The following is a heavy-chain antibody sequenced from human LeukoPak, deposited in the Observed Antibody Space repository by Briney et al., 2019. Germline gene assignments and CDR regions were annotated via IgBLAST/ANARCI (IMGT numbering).Heavy chain of an antibody. J-gene: IGHJ4*02. V-gene: IGHV5-51*01. Sequence: GESLKISCKGSGYSFTSYWIGWVRQMPGKGLEWMGIIYPGDSDTRYSPSFQGQVTISADKSISTAYLQWSSLKASDTAMYYCARQAWGMRRFGEFAPYYFDYWGQGILVTVSS. CDR1: GYSFTSYW. CDR3: ARQAWGMRRFGEFAPYYFDY. CDR2: IYPGDSDT. D-gene: IGHD3-10*01.